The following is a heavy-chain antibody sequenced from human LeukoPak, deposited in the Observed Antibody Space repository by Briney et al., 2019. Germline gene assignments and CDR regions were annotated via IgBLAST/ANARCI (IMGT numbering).Heavy chain of an antibody. CDR2: IYTSGST. CDR3: ARDGYSGNDGL. Sequence: SETLSLTCTASGGSISSGSYYWSWIRQPAGKGLEWIGRIYTSGSTNYNPSLKSRVTISVDTSKNQFSLKLSSVTAADTAVYYCARDGYSGNDGLWGQGTLVTVSS. D-gene: IGHD5-12*01. J-gene: IGHJ4*02. CDR1: GGSISSGSYY. V-gene: IGHV4-61*02.